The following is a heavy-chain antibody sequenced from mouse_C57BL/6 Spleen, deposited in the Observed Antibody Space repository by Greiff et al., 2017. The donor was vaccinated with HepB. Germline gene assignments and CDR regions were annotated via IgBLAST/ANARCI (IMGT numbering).Heavy chain of an antibody. CDR3: ARSGYDYDDYYAMDY. CDR2: LYPGDGDT. Sequence: VQLQESGPELVKPGASVKISCKASGYAFSSSWMNWVKQRPGKGLEWIGRLYPGDGDTNYNGKFKGKATLTADKSSSTAYMQLSSLTSEDSAVYFCARSGYDYDDYYAMDYWGQGTSVTVSS. J-gene: IGHJ4*01. D-gene: IGHD2-4*01. V-gene: IGHV1-82*01. CDR1: GYAFSSSW.